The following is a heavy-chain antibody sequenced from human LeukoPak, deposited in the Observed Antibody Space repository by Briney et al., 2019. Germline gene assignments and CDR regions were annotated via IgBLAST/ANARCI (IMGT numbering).Heavy chain of an antibody. Sequence: SETLSLTCTVSGGSISSSSYYWGWIRQPPGKGLEWIGSIYYSGSTYYNPSLKSRVTISVDTSKNQFSLKLSSVTAADTAVYYCARDSSDMVRGVINYYYYYMDVWGKGTTVTVSS. D-gene: IGHD3-10*01. CDR2: IYYSGST. CDR1: GGSISSSSYY. V-gene: IGHV4-39*07. CDR3: ARDSSDMVRGVINYYYYYMDV. J-gene: IGHJ6*03.